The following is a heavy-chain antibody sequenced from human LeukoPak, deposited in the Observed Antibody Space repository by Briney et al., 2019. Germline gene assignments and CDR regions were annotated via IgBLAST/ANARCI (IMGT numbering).Heavy chain of an antibody. CDR1: GGTFSSYA. V-gene: IGHV1-69*13. CDR3: ARGGPFTYYYDSSGYYYFDY. CDR2: IIPIFGTA. Sequence: SVKVSCKASGGTFSSYAISWVRQAPGQGLEWMGGIIPIFGTANYAQKFQGRVTITADESTSTAYMELSSLRSEDTAVYYCARGGPFTYYYDSSGYYYFDYWGQGTLVTVSS. D-gene: IGHD3-22*01. J-gene: IGHJ4*02.